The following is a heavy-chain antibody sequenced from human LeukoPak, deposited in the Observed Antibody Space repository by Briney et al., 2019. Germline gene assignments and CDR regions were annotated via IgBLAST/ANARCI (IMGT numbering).Heavy chain of an antibody. CDR2: ISAYNGNT. CDR3: ARAATISTYDSSGPRFDP. D-gene: IGHD3-22*01. Sequence: ASVTVSCKASGYTFTSYGISWVRQAPGQGLEWMGWISAYNGNTNYAKKLQGRVTMTTDTSTSTAYMELRSLRSDDTAVYYCARAATISTYDSSGPRFDPWGQGTLVTVSS. J-gene: IGHJ5*02. CDR1: GYTFTSYG. V-gene: IGHV1-18*01.